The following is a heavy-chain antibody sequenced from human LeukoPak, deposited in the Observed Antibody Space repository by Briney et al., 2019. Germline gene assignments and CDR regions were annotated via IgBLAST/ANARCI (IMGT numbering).Heavy chain of an antibody. V-gene: IGHV3-23*01. J-gene: IGHJ3*02. Sequence: GGSLRLSCAASGFTFSSYAMSWVRQAPGKGLEWVSAISGSGGSTYYADSVKGRFTISRDNSKNTLYLQMNSLRAEDTAVYYCAKDLAYSSGWLDAFDIWGQGTMVNVSS. CDR1: GFTFSSYA. D-gene: IGHD6-19*01. CDR3: AKDLAYSSGWLDAFDI. CDR2: ISGSGGST.